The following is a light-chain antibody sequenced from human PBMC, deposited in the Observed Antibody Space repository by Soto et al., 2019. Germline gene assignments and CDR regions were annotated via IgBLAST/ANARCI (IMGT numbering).Light chain of an antibody. V-gene: IGKV4-1*01. CDR1: QSVLYSSNTINY. Sequence: DIVMTQSPDSLDVSLGERATINCTSSQSVLYSSNTINYLTWYQQKPGQPPKRLIYWASTRESGVPDRFSGSGSVTDFTLTISRLQAEDVAVYYGQQYHTFPVTFGPWTRVAI. CDR3: QQYHTFPVT. CDR2: WAS. J-gene: IGKJ3*01.